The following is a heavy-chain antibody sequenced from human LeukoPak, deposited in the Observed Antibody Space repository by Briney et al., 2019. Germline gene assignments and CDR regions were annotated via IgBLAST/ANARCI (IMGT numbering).Heavy chain of an antibody. CDR1: GFTFSSYS. D-gene: IGHD3-3*01. CDR2: ISSSSSYK. CDR3: ARVQRAEGVYDFWSGYYENYYYYYMDV. Sequence: GGSLRLSCAASGFTFSSYSMNWVRQAPGKGLEWVSSISSSSSYKYYADSVKGRFTISRDNAKNSLYLQMNSLRADDTAVYYCARVQRAEGVYDFWSGYYENYYYYYMDVWGKGTTVTVSS. V-gene: IGHV3-21*01. J-gene: IGHJ6*03.